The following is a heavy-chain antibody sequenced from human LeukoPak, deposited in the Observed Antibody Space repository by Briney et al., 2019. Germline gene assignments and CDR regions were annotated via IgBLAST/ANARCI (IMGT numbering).Heavy chain of an antibody. V-gene: IGHV3-23*01. CDR2: ISGSGGST. D-gene: IGHD2-2*01. J-gene: IGHJ4*02. CDR3: ARGIVVPAAMQYYFDY. CDR1: GFTFSSYA. Sequence: GGSLRLSCAASGFTFSSYAMSWVRQAPGKGLEWVSAISGSGGSTYYADSVKGRFTISRDNSKSTLYLQMNSLRAEDTAVYYCARGIVVPAAMQYYFDYWGQGTLVTVSS.